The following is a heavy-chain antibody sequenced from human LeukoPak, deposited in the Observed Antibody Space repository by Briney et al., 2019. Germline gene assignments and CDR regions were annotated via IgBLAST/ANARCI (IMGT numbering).Heavy chain of an antibody. Sequence: GGSLRLSCAASGFTFSSYSMNWVRQAPGKGLEWVSYISCSSSTIYYADSVKGRFTISRDNAKNSLYLQMNSLRAEDTAVYYCARDPAGDSKRYYYYYGMDVWGQGTTVTVSS. D-gene: IGHD2-21*02. CDR2: ISCSSSTI. CDR1: GFTFSSYS. CDR3: ARDPAGDSKRYYYYYGMDV. V-gene: IGHV3-48*04. J-gene: IGHJ6*02.